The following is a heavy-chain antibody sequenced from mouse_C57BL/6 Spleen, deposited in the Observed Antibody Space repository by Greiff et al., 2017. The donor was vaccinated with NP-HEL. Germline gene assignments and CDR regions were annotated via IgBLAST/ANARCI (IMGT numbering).Heavy chain of an antibody. CDR3: ARQRGMISRYFDV. Sequence: EVQLVESGGGLVKPGGSPKLSCAASGFTFSVYGMHWVRQAPEKGLEWVAYISSGSSTIYYADTVKGRFTISRDNAKNTLFLQMTSLRSEDTAMYYCARQRGMISRYFDVWGTGTTVTVSS. CDR2: ISSGSSTI. V-gene: IGHV5-17*01. D-gene: IGHD2-4*01. CDR1: GFTFSVYG. J-gene: IGHJ1*03.